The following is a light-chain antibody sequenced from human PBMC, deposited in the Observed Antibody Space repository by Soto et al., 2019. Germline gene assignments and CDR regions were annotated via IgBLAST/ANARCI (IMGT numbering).Light chain of an antibody. CDR2: DVS. J-gene: IGLJ1*01. V-gene: IGLV2-11*01. Sequence: QSVLTQPRSVSGSPGQSVTIICTGTSSDVGGYNYVSWYQQHPGKAPKLMIYDVSKRPSGVPDRFSGSKSGNTASLTISGLQAEDEADYYCCSYAGSYTFYVFGTGTKVTVL. CDR3: CSYAGSYTFYV. CDR1: SSDVGGYNY.